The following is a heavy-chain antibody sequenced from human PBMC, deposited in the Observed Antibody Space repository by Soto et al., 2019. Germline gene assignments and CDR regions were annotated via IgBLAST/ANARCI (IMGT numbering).Heavy chain of an antibody. CDR1: GFTFGDYA. J-gene: IGHJ4*02. Sequence: EVQLVESGGGLVKPGRSLRLSCTASGFTFGDYAMSWFRQAPGKGLEWVGFIRSKAYGGTTEYAASVKGRFTISRDDSKSIAYLQMNSLKTEYTAVYYCTRARAEVATMYYFDYWGQGTLVTVSS. CDR2: IRSKAYGGTT. CDR3: TRARAEVATMYYFDY. D-gene: IGHD5-12*01. V-gene: IGHV3-49*05.